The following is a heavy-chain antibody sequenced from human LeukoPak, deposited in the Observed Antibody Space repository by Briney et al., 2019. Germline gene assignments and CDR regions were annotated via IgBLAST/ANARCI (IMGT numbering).Heavy chain of an antibody. Sequence: PGRSLRLSCAASGFTFSTYGMHWVRQAPGKGLEWVAVISYDGSNKYYADSAKGRFTISRDNSKNTLYLQMNSLRAEDTAVYYCAVGGRYCSSTSCYSPFDYWGQGTLVTASS. CDR2: ISYDGSNK. D-gene: IGHD2-2*01. CDR1: GFTFSTYG. J-gene: IGHJ4*02. V-gene: IGHV3-30*03. CDR3: AVGGRYCSSTSCYSPFDY.